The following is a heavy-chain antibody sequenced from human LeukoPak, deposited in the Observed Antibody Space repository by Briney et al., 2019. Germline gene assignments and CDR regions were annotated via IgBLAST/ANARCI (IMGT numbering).Heavy chain of an antibody. Sequence: GGSLILSCAASGFTFSSYAMGWVRQPPGKGLEWVSVISGSGGSTYYADSVKGRFTISRDNSKNTLFLQMNSLRDEDTAVYYCAKDLYSNYGPADYWGQGNLVTVSS. CDR3: AKDLYSNYGPADY. D-gene: IGHD4-11*01. CDR1: GFTFSSYA. V-gene: IGHV3-23*01. J-gene: IGHJ4*02. CDR2: ISGSGGST.